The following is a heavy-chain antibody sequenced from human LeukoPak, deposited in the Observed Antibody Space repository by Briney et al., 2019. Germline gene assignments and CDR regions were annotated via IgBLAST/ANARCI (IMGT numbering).Heavy chain of an antibody. CDR2: FNPSGNT. D-gene: IGHD3-3*01. CDR3: AAEFSAYDPFDS. V-gene: IGHV4-38-2*02. CDR1: GYSSSSSYN. J-gene: IGHJ4*02. Sequence: SETLSLTCTVSGYSSSSSYNWAWIRQPPGKGLEWIGTFNPSGNTYHNPSVKSRITISVDTSKNQFSLKLSSVTAADTAVYYCAAEFSAYDPFDSWGQGTLVTVSS.